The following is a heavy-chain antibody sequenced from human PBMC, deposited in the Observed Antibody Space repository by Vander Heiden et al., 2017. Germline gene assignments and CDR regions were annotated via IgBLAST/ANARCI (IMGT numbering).Heavy chain of an antibody. Sequence: QVQLVEPGGGVVQPGRSPRHSCQAAGFPFNNYGMHWVGQAPGKGLEWVAVIFYDGSNKYYADSVKGRFTISRDNSKNTLYLQMNSLRAEDTAVYYCARDEGGGNSQDYWGQGTLVTVSS. D-gene: IGHD2-21*02. J-gene: IGHJ4*02. CDR1: GFPFNNYG. CDR3: ARDEGGGNSQDY. CDR2: IFYDGSNK. V-gene: IGHV3-33*01.